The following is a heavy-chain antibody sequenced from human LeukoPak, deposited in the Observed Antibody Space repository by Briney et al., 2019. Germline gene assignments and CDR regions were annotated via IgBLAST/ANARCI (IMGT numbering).Heavy chain of an antibody. J-gene: IGHJ5*02. CDR2: IYSGGTT. Sequence: PGGSLRLSCAASGFTISANYMRWDRQSQGKGLEWVSLIYSGGTTHYAASVKGRFTISKDNSKNTVFLQMNSLTAEDTALYYCASLYCSRGSCAFDVWGQGTLVTVSS. CDR1: GFTISANY. D-gene: IGHD2-15*01. CDR3: ASLYCSRGSCAFDV. V-gene: IGHV3-66*01.